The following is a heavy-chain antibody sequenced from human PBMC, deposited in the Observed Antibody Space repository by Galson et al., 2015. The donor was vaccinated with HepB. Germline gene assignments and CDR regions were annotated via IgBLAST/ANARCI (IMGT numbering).Heavy chain of an antibody. Sequence: SVKVSCKASGYTFTDYYIHWVRQAPGQGLEWMGRINPNTGATNCVEKFQGRVTMTRDTSISTVYMELTSLTSEDTAVYYCTTRYSINHHYNDYWGQGTLVTVSS. CDR3: TTRYSINHHYNDY. CDR1: GYTFTDYY. V-gene: IGHV1-2*06. J-gene: IGHJ4*02. CDR2: INPNTGAT. D-gene: IGHD6-13*01.